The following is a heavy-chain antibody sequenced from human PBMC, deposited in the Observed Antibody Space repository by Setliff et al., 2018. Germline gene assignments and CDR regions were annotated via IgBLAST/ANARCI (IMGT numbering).Heavy chain of an antibody. CDR1: GGSISSGSYY. CDR2: IYSSGST. CDR3: ARGAPGWELLSWFDP. Sequence: PSETLSLTCTVSGGSISSGSYYRSWIRQPAGKGLEWIGRIYSSGSTKYNPSLKSRVTISGDTSKNQFSLKLSSVTAADTAVYYCARGAPGWELLSWFDPWGQGTLVTVSS. D-gene: IGHD1-26*01. J-gene: IGHJ5*02. V-gene: IGHV4-61*02.